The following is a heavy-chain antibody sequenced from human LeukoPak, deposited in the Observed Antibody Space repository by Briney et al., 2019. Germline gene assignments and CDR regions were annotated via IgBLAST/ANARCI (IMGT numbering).Heavy chain of an antibody. CDR2: SYYSGST. D-gene: IGHD5-18*01. V-gene: IGHV4-39*07. CDR3: ARDRSRGTAMSYYYYYYMDV. CDR1: GGSISSSSYY. Sequence: KPSETLSLTCTVSGGSISSSSYYWGWIRQPPGKGLEWIGSSYYSGSTYYNPSLKSRVTISVDTSKNQFSLKLSSVTAADTAVYYCARDRSRGTAMSYYYYYYMDVWGKGTTVTVSS. J-gene: IGHJ6*03.